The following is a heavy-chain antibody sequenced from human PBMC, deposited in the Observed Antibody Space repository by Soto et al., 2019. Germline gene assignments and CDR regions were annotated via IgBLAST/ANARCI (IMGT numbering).Heavy chain of an antibody. CDR1: GFTFSSYA. V-gene: IGHV3-23*01. J-gene: IGHJ4*02. Sequence: EVQLLESGGGLVQPGKSLRLSCAASGFTFSSYAMNWVRQAPGKGLEWVSVISGSGGNTNYADSVKGRFTISRDNSKNTVFLQMNSLRAEDTAVYYCATESFDYWGQGTLVTVSS. CDR3: ATESFDY. CDR2: ISGSGGNT.